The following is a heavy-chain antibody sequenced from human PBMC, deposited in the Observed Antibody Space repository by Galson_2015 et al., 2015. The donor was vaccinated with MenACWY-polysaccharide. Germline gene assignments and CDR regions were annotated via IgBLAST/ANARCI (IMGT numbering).Heavy chain of an antibody. J-gene: IGHJ4*02. CDR1: GFTFSSYG. V-gene: IGHV3-30*02. CDR3: AKDRTAAASDGDY. CDR2: IRYDGRDK. Sequence: SLRLSCAASGFTFSSYGMHWVRQAPGKGLTWVAFIRYDGRDKYYADSVKGRFTLSRDNSKNTPYLQMDSLSAEDTAVYYCAKDRTAAASDGDYWGQGTLVTVSS. D-gene: IGHD6-13*01.